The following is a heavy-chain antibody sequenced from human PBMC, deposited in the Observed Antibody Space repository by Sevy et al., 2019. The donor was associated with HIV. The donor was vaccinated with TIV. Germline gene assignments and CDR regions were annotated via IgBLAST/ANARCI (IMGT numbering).Heavy chain of an antibody. CDR2: IKQDGSEK. CDR3: ASQKLELAAFDI. CDR1: GFTFSSYW. V-gene: IGHV3-7*01. J-gene: IGHJ3*02. D-gene: IGHD1-7*01. Sequence: GGSLRLSYAASGFTFSSYWMSWVRQAPGKGLEWVANIKQDGSEKYYVDSVKGRFTISRDNAKNSLYLQMNSLRAEDTAVYYCASQKLELAAFDIWGQGTMVTVSS.